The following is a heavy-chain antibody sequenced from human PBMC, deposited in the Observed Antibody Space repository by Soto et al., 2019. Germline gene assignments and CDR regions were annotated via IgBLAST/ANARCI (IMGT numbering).Heavy chain of an antibody. D-gene: IGHD3-10*01. Sequence: GASVKVSCKASGYIFTDYFMHWVRQAPGQGLEWMGIINPSGGSTSYAQKFQGRVTMTRDTSTSTVYMELSSLRSEDTAVYYCARHPDYYGSGINPLCYWGQGNLVTVSS. CDR3: ARHPDYYGSGINPLCY. CDR2: INPSGGST. V-gene: IGHV1-46*03. J-gene: IGHJ4*02. CDR1: GYIFTDYF.